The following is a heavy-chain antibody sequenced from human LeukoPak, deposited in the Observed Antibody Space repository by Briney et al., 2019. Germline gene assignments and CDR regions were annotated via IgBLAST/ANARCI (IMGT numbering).Heavy chain of an antibody. CDR1: GFTFSDYA. J-gene: IGHJ4*02. CDR3: ARDSETTPIHVLGY. V-gene: IGHV3-30-3*01. Sequence: GGSLRLSCAASGFTFSDYAMHWVRQAPGKGLEWLAVISDDGSGKIYADSVKGRFTISRDNSKNTLYLQMNSLRTEDTAVYYCARDSETTPIHVLGYWGQGTLVTVSS. CDR2: ISDDGSGK. D-gene: IGHD2-15*01.